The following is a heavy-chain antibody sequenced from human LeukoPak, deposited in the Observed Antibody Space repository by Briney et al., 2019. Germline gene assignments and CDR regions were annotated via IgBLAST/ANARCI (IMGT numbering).Heavy chain of an antibody. V-gene: IGHV4-61*02. CDR2: IYTSGST. D-gene: IGHD4-17*01. CDR3: ARLLGDYETPAFDI. Sequence: SETLSLTCTVSGGSISSGSYYWSWIRQPAGKGLEWIGRIYTSGSTNYNPSLKSRVTISVDTSKNGFSLKLTSVTAADTAVYYCARLLGDYETPAFDIWGQGTMVTVSS. J-gene: IGHJ3*02. CDR1: GGSISSGSYY.